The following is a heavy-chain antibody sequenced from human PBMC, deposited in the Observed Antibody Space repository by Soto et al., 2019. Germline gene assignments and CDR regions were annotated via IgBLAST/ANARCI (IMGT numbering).Heavy chain of an antibody. CDR1: GDSVSSNSAA. V-gene: IGHV6-1*01. CDR3: ARDRSIAVAAKLSNWFDP. D-gene: IGHD6-19*01. CDR2: TYYRSKWYD. J-gene: IGHJ5*02. Sequence: SQTLSLTCAISGDSVSSNSAAWNWSRQSPTRGLEWLGRTYYRSKWYDDYAVSVKSRITINPDTSKNQFSLQLNSVTPEDTAVYYCARDRSIAVAAKLSNWFDPWGQGTLVTVSS.